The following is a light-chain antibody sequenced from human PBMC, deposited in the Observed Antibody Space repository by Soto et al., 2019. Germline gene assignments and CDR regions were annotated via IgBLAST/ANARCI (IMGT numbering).Light chain of an antibody. Sequence: QSVLTQPRSVSGSPGQSVAISCTGTSSDVGAYNYVSWYQQYPGKAPKLIIYDVTKRPSGVSDRFSGSKSGNTASLTISGLQTEDEADYYCSSFGSTSVFGTGTKLTVL. J-gene: IGLJ1*01. V-gene: IGLV2-11*01. CDR2: DVT. CDR1: SSDVGAYNY. CDR3: SSFGSTSV.